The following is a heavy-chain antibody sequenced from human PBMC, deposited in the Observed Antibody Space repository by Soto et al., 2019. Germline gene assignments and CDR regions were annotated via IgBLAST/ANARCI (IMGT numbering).Heavy chain of an antibody. CDR1: GDTFNFYS. CDR3: GISYGSGYRASDY. V-gene: IGHV1-69*02. CDR2: VNPIVSMS. J-gene: IGHJ4*02. Sequence: QVQLVQSGAEVKRPGSSVKVSCKASGDTFNFYSINWVRQAPGLGLEWMGRVNPIVSMSNYEQKFQGRVTMTAEKSSSTAYMELSSLRSEDTAIYYCGISYGSGYRASDYCGQGALVTVSS. D-gene: IGHD3-10*01.